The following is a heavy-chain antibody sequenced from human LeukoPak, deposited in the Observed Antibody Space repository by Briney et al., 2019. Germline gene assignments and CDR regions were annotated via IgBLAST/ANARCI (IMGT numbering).Heavy chain of an antibody. CDR2: INVEGTYI. V-gene: IGHV3-74*01. J-gene: IGHJ4*02. D-gene: IGHD3-9*01. CDR3: ARDLTGPYDY. Sequence: PGGSLTLSCAASGFTVTTYCMHWVRQAQGKGMVWDARINVEGTYIDYAESVKRRFTISRDSAKNTLYLQMKSLRAEDTAVYSCARDLTGPYDYWGEGTLVTVSS. CDR1: GFTVTTYC.